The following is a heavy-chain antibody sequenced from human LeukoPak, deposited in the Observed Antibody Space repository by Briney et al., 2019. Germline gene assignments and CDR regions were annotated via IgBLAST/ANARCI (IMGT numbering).Heavy chain of an antibody. V-gene: IGHV3-64*01. CDR2: ISSNGGST. Sequence: PRGSLRLSCAASGFTFSSYAMHWVRQAPGKGLEYVSAISSNGGSTYYANSVKGRFTISRDNSKNTLYLQMGSLRAEDMAVYYCARDGPNFEFDPWGQGTLVTVSS. J-gene: IGHJ5*02. CDR3: ARDGPNFEFDP. D-gene: IGHD5-24*01. CDR1: GFTFSSYA.